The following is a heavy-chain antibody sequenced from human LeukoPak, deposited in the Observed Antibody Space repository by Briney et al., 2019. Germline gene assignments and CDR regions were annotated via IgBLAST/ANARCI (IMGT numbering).Heavy chain of an antibody. Sequence: PGGSLRLSCAASGFTFSSYSMNWVRQAPGKGLEWVSSISSSSSYIYYADSVKGRFTISRDNAKNSLYLQMNSLRAEDTAVYYCARDFPRVSAFDIWGQGTMVTVSS. J-gene: IGHJ3*02. CDR1: GFTFSSYS. CDR2: ISSSSSYI. V-gene: IGHV3-21*01. CDR3: ARDFPRVSAFDI.